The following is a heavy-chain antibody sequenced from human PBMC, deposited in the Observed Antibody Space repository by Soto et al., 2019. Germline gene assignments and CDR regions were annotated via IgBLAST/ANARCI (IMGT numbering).Heavy chain of an antibody. CDR1: GFTFSSYS. V-gene: IGHV3-21*01. CDR2: ISSSSSYI. D-gene: IGHD2-15*01. CDR3: ARSRWYCSGGSCYGGDYYFDY. J-gene: IGHJ4*02. Sequence: GGSLRLSCAASGFTFSSYSMNWVRQAPGKGLEWVSSISSSSSYIYYADSVKGRFTISRDNAKNSLYLQMNSLRAEDTAVYYCARSRWYCSGGSCYGGDYYFDYWGQGTLVTVSS.